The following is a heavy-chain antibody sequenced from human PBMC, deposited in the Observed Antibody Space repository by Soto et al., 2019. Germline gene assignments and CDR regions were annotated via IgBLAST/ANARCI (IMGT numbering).Heavy chain of an antibody. CDR2: INAGNGNT. CDR3: ARDQSVVVVPAAIDRYGMGV. V-gene: IGHV1-3*01. D-gene: IGHD2-2*01. Sequence: ASVKVSCKASGYTFTSYAMHWVRQAPGQRLEWMGWINAGNGNTKYSQKFQGRVTITRDTSASTAYMELSSLRSEDTAVYYCARDQSVVVVPAAIDRYGMGVWGQGTTVTVSS. CDR1: GYTFTSYA. J-gene: IGHJ6*02.